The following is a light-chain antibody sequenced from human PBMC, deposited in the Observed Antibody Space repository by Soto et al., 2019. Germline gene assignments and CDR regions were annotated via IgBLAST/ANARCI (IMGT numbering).Light chain of an antibody. CDR1: QNICYSY. CDR3: HHYGTSPP. J-gene: IGKJ5*01. CDR2: GVS. Sequence: DIVLTQSQGIMSLSPGERATLSCRASQNICYSYLAWYQHKPGQAPRLLIYGVSSRATNIPDRFSGSGSGTDFTLTISRLEPADFAVYFCHHYGTSPPFGQGTLLAVK. V-gene: IGKV3-20*01.